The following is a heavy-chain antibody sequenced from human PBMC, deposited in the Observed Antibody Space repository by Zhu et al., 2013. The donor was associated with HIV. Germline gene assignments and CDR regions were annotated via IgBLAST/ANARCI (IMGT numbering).Heavy chain of an antibody. J-gene: IGHJ4*02. Sequence: QVQLVQSGAEVKKPGASVKVSCKASSYTFTSYGISWVRQAPGQGLEWMGWISTYNGNTNYTQKLQGRVTMTTDTSTSTAYMQLRSLRSDDTALYYCARNLAAAALFDYWGQGTLVTVSS. CDR1: SYTFTSYG. V-gene: IGHV1-18*04. D-gene: IGHD6-13*01. CDR3: ARNLAAAALFDY. CDR2: ISTYNGNT.